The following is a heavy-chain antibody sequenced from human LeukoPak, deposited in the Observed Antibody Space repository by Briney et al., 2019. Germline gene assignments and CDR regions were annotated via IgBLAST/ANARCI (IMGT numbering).Heavy chain of an antibody. J-gene: IGHJ4*02. CDR3: VRHLDDGNYALAF. D-gene: IGHD4-17*01. CDR2: IYRSGGT. CDR1: GDSVGSSASGNS. Sequence: PSETLSLTCAVSGDSVGSSASGNSSWNWVRQPPGKTLEWIGEIYRSGGTHSNPSLRRRVTMSLDRSKNQLTLNVRSVTAADTAVYYCVRHLDDGNYALAFWGQGTLVTVSS. V-gene: IGHV4-4*02.